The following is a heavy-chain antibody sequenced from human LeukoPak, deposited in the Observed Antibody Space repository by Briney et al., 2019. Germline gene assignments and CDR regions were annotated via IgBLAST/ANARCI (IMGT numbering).Heavy chain of an antibody. CDR3: ARVHSGYSSSWSGYYYYYMDV. J-gene: IGHJ6*03. Sequence: SETLSLTCTVSGGSISSHYWSWIRQPPGKGLEWIGYIYYSGSTNYNPSLKSRVTISVDTSKNQFSLKLSSVTAADTAVYYCARVHSGYSSSWSGYYYYYMDVWDKGTRVTVSS. CDR2: IYYSGST. CDR1: GGSISSHY. V-gene: IGHV4-59*11. D-gene: IGHD6-13*01.